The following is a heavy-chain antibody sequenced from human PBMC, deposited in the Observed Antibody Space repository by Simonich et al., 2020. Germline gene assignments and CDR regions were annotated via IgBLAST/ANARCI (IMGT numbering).Heavy chain of an antibody. CDR3: AKDLGGRITMIVVVIDAFDI. V-gene: IGHV3-23*01. Sequence: GGGLVQPGGSLRHSCAASGFTFSSYAMSWVRQAPGKGLEWGSASSGSGGSTYYADSVKGRFTISRDNSKNTLYLQMNSLRAEDTAVYYCAKDLGGRITMIVVVIDAFDIWGQGTMVTVSS. CDR1: GFTFSSYA. J-gene: IGHJ3*02. CDR2: SSGSGGST. D-gene: IGHD3-22*01.